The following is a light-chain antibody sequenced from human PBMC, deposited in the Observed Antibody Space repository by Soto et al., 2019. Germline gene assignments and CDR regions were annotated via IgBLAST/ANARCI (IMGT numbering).Light chain of an antibody. J-gene: IGKJ1*01. CDR1: QGVSSNY. Sequence: EILLTQSPSTLSLSPGERATLSCRASQGVSSNYLAWYQQKSGQAPRLLLYGTSSRATGIPERFSGSGSGTDFTLTISRLEPEDFAVYYCQHYGSSRTFGQGTKVDIK. CDR3: QHYGSSRT. CDR2: GTS. V-gene: IGKV3-20*01.